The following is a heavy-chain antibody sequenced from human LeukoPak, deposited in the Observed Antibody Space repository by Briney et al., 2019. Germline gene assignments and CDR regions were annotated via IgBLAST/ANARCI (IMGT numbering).Heavy chain of an antibody. D-gene: IGHD3-3*01. CDR3: ARSGSRYDFWSGYYNDY. J-gene: IGHJ4*02. Sequence: SETLSLTCAVSGYSISSGYYWGWVRQPPGKGLEWIGSIYHSGSTYYNPSLKSRVTISVDTSKNQFSLKLSSVTAADTAVYYCARSGSRYDFWSGYYNDYWGQGTLVTVSS. CDR2: IYHSGST. CDR1: GYSISSGYY. V-gene: IGHV4-38-2*01.